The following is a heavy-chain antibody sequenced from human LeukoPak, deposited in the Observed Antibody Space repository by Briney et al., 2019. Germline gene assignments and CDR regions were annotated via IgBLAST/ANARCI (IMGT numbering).Heavy chain of an antibody. D-gene: IGHD3-22*01. CDR2: ISGSGGST. CDR3: ARTLTPHYYDSSGYPFDP. CDR1: GFTFSSYA. Sequence: LPGGSLRLSCAASGFTFSSYAMSWVRQAPGKGLEWVSAISGSGGSTYYADSVKGRFTISRDNSKNTLYLQMNSLRAEDTAVYYCARTLTPHYYDSSGYPFDPWGQGTLVTVSS. J-gene: IGHJ5*02. V-gene: IGHV3-23*01.